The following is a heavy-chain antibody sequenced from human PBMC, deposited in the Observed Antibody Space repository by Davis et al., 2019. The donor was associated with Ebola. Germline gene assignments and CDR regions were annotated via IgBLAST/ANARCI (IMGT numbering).Heavy chain of an antibody. Sequence: PGGSLRLSCKASGYTFTTYWIGWVRQAPGQGLEWMGWISPYNGNTNYAQKLQGRVTMTTDTSTSTAYMELRSLTSDDTAVYYCARGRRVGAGGSQYYGTDVWGQGTTVTVSS. CDR2: ISPYNGNT. CDR1: GYTFTTYW. J-gene: IGHJ6*02. D-gene: IGHD6-13*01. V-gene: IGHV1-18*04. CDR3: ARGRRVGAGGSQYYGTDV.